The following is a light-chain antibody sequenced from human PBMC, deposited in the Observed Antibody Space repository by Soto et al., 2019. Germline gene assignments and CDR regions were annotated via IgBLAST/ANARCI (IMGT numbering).Light chain of an antibody. CDR3: QKYDKWPIT. CDR1: QSISSN. V-gene: IGKV3-15*01. Sequence: EIVMTQSPATLSVSPGERATLSCWASQSISSNLAWYQQKPGQSPRLLIYCASIRATGLPASFSGSGSGTEFTLTINSLQSEDFAVYYCQKYDKWPITFGQGTRLEIK. J-gene: IGKJ5*01. CDR2: CAS.